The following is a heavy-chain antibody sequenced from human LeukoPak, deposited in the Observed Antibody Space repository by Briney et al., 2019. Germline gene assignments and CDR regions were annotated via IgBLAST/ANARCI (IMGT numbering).Heavy chain of an antibody. CDR3: ARLPRAAAPQYLQH. CDR1: GGSISSSSYY. V-gene: IGHV4-39*01. CDR2: IYYSGST. Sequence: KPSETLSLTCTVSGGSISSSSYYWGWIRQPPGKGLECIGSIYYSGSTYYSSSLKSRVTISVDTSKNQFSLKLSSVTAADTAVYYCARLPRAAAPQYLQHWGQGTLVTVSS. J-gene: IGHJ1*01. D-gene: IGHD6-13*01.